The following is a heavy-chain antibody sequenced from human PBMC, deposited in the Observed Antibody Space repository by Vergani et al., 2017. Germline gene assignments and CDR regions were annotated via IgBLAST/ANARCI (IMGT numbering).Heavy chain of an antibody. V-gene: IGHV3-30*02. CDR2: TRYDGIVE. J-gene: IGHJ4*02. CDR3: ATAGAAYCRGASCYDFFEY. CDR1: GFSFGSYG. D-gene: IGHD2-15*01. Sequence: QVQLVESGGNVVQSGTSLRLSCAASGFSFGSYGMHWVRQAPGKGLAWVAFTRYDGIVEYYGDSVRGRFTISRDNSKNTLYLQMNRLRPEDTAVYYCATAGAAYCRGASCYDFFEYWGQGTLVTVAS.